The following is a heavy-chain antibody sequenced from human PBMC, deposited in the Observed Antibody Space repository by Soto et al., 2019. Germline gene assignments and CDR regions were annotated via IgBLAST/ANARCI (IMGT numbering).Heavy chain of an antibody. J-gene: IGHJ6*02. Sequence: SETLSLTWDVSSVSITSSYWWSWLRQPPGKGLEWIGEIFHSGSTNYNPSLKSRVTISIDTSKNQFSLKLSSVTAADTAVYYCARVGTIFGVVYYYYGMDVWGQGTTVTVSS. V-gene: IGHV4-4*02. CDR1: SVSITSSYW. CDR3: ARVGTIFGVVYYYYGMDV. CDR2: IFHSGST. D-gene: IGHD3-3*01.